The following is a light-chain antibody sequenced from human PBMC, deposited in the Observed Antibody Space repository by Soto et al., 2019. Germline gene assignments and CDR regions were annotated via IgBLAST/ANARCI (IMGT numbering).Light chain of an antibody. CDR2: LNSDGSH. CDR3: QTWDTGIWV. J-gene: IGLJ3*02. CDR1: SGHSNYA. V-gene: IGLV4-69*01. Sequence: QLVLTQSPSASASLGASVNLTCTLSSGHSNYAIAWHQQQPEKGPRYLMKLNSDGSHSKGDGIPDRFSGSSSGAERYLTISSLQSEDEADYYCQTWDTGIWVFGGGTQLTVL.